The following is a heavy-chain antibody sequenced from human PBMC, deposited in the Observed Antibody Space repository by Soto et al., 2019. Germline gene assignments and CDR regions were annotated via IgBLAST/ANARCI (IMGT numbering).Heavy chain of an antibody. J-gene: IGHJ3*02. Sequence: LEPMSLPSSVYGGSICGFCWSWILKPTGKGLEWIGEINHSGSTNYNQSHQSRVTISVDTSKNQFSLMLISVTAADTAVYYCAIGYFNSTSCYATRGFYDAFDILGHGTMVTVSS. CDR1: GGSICGFC. CDR2: INHSGST. V-gene: IGHV4-34*01. D-gene: IGHD2-2*01. CDR3: AIGYFNSTSCYATRGFYDAFDI.